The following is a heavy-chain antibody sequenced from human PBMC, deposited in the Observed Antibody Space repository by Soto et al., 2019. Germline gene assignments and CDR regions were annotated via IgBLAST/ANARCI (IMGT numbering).Heavy chain of an antibody. D-gene: IGHD4-17*01. CDR3: AVDVTTLDYYGMDV. Sequence: QVQLQQWGAGLLKPSETLSLTCAVYGGSFSGYYWSWIRQPPGKGLEWIGEINHSGSTNYNPSLKSRVTISVDTSKNQFSLKLSSVTAADTAVYYCAVDVTTLDYYGMDVWGQGTTVTVSS. CDR1: GGSFSGYY. CDR2: INHSGST. J-gene: IGHJ6*02. V-gene: IGHV4-34*01.